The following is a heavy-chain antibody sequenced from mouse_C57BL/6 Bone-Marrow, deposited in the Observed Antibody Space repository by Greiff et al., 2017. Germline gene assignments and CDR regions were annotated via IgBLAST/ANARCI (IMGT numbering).Heavy chain of an antibody. V-gene: IGHV1-18*01. D-gene: IGHD1-1*01. CDR2: INPNNGGT. CDR1: GYTFTDYN. J-gene: IGHJ2*01. CDR3: ARENGCSAFDY. Sequence: VQLQQSGPELVKPGASVKIPCKASGYTFTDYNMDWVQQSHGKSLEWIGDINPNNGGTIYTQKFKGRATLTVDKSTSTAYMELRSLTSEDTAVYYCARENGCSAFDYWGQGTTLTVSS.